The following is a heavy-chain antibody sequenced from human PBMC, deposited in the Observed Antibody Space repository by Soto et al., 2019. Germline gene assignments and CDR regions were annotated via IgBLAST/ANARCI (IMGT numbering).Heavy chain of an antibody. V-gene: IGHV3-20*01. CDR2: INWNGGST. Sequence: WGSLRLSCAASGFTFDDYGMSWVRQAPGKGLEWVSGINWNGGSTGYADSVKGRFTISRDNAKNSLYLQMNSLRAEDTALYHCARDSRTGTPHYWGQGTLVTVSS. D-gene: IGHD2-8*02. J-gene: IGHJ4*02. CDR1: GFTFDDYG. CDR3: ARDSRTGTPHY.